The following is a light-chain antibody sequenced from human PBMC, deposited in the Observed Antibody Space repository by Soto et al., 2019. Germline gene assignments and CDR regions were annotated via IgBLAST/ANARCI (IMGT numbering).Light chain of an antibody. CDR3: QQRSNWPPFT. V-gene: IGKV3-15*01. Sequence: DRVLTQSPDTLSASAGERGSLAWRASQSVNHKLAWYHKKPGQAPRLLVYDKSSRAPGFPARFSGSGSRTELTLTISSLQSEDFAVYYCQQRSNWPPFTFGQGTRLEIK. CDR1: QSVNHK. CDR2: DKS. J-gene: IGKJ5*01.